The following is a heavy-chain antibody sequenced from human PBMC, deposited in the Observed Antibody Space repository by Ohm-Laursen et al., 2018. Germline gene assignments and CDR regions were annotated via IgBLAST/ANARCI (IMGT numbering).Heavy chain of an antibody. J-gene: IGHJ6*02. CDR3: ARHDSSDSPSHYYYYTMDV. D-gene: IGHD3-22*01. Sequence: SLRLSCAAFGFTFSSYSMNWVRQAPGKGLEWISYISSSSSTIYYADSVKGRFTISRDNDEDTLYLQMNSLRAEDTAIYYCARHDSSDSPSHYYYYTMDVWGQGTTVTVSS. V-gene: IGHV3-48*04. CDR1: GFTFSSYS. CDR2: ISSSSSTI.